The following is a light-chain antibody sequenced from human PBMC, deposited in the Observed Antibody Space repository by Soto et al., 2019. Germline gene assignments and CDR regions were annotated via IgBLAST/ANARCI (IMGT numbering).Light chain of an antibody. Sequence: QSVLTQPPSVSGAPGQRVTLSCTGNSSNLGAGYDVHWYQQLPGAAPKLVIFGNRNRPSGVPERFSGSNSGNTATLTISRVEAGDEADYYCQVWDSSSDHPGVFGGGTKLTVL. V-gene: IGLV1-40*01. CDR3: QVWDSSSDHPGV. J-gene: IGLJ3*02. CDR2: GNR. CDR1: SSNLGAGYD.